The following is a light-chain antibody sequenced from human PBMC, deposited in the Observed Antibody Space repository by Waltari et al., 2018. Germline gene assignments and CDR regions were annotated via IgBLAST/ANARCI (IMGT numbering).Light chain of an antibody. J-gene: IGKJ1*01. V-gene: IGKV1-5*03. CDR2: KAS. Sequence: DIQMTQSPSTLSASVGDRVTITCRASQSVSEWLAWYQQKPGKAPKLLSYKASNLETGVPSRFSGSGSGTEFTFTISSLQPDDFATYYCQQYNSYSTFGQGTKVEIK. CDR1: QSVSEW. CDR3: QQYNSYST.